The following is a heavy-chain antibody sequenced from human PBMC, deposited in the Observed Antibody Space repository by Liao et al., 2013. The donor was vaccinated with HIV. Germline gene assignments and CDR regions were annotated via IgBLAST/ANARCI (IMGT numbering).Heavy chain of an antibody. D-gene: IGHD3-22*01. Sequence: QVQLQESGPGLVKPSQTLSLTCTVSGGSISSGSYYWSWIRQPAGKGLEWIGRIYTSGSTNYNPSLKSRVTISGDTSKNQFSLKLSSVTAADTAVYYCARDGGFYDSSDNYYIYAFDSWGQGTLVTVSS. J-gene: IGHJ4*02. CDR3: ARDGGFYDSSDNYYIYAFDS. CDR2: IYTSGST. V-gene: IGHV4-61*02. CDR1: GGSISSGSYY.